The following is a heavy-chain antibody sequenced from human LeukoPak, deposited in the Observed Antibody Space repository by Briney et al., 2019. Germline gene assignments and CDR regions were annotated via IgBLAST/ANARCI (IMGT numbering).Heavy chain of an antibody. CDR2: INSDGSST. Sequence: PGGSLRLSCGASGFTFSSYWMHWVRQAPGKGLVWVSRINSDGSSTSYADSVKGRFTISRDNAKNTLYLQMNSLRAEDTAVYYCARELVTTYYYYGMDVWGKGTTVTVSS. V-gene: IGHV3-74*01. D-gene: IGHD5-18*01. CDR1: GFTFSSYW. CDR3: ARELVTTYYYYGMDV. J-gene: IGHJ6*04.